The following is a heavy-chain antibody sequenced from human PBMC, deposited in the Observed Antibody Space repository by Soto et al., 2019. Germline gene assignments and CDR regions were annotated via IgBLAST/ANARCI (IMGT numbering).Heavy chain of an antibody. Sequence: ASVKVSCKASGYTFTGYYMHWVRQAPGQGLEWMGWINPNSGGTNYAQKFQGWVTMTRDTSISTAYMELSRPRSDDTAVYYCARGAPIFGGYGWFDHWGQGTLVTVSS. J-gene: IGHJ5*02. CDR3: ARGAPIFGGYGWFDH. CDR1: GYTFTGYY. CDR2: INPNSGGT. D-gene: IGHD3-3*01. V-gene: IGHV1-2*04.